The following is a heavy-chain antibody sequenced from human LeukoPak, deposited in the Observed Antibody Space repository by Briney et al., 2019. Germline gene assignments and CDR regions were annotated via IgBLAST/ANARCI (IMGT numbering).Heavy chain of an antibody. CDR2: IYYSGST. Sequence: PSETLSLTCTVSGGSVSSGSYYWSWIRQPPGKGLEWIGYIYYSGSTNYNPSLKSRVTISVDTSKNQFSLKLSSVTAADTAVYYCARGWYCSSWYGPLVIDYGMDVWGQGTTVTVSS. CDR1: GGSVSSGSYY. V-gene: IGHV4-61*01. CDR3: ARGWYCSSWYGPLVIDYGMDV. D-gene: IGHD6-13*01. J-gene: IGHJ6*02.